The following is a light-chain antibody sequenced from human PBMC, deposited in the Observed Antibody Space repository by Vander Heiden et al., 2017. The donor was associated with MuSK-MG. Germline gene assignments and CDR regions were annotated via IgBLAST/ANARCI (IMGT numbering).Light chain of an antibody. CDR1: QSVSSN. V-gene: IGKV3-15*01. CDR2: GAS. Sequence: IVMQPSPATLSVSPGERVTLSCRASQSVSSNLAWYQQKPGQAPRLLIYGASNRATGIPARFSGSGSGTDFTLTISSLQSEDFAVYYCQQYNNWPRAFGGGTKVEIK. J-gene: IGKJ4*01. CDR3: QQYNNWPRA.